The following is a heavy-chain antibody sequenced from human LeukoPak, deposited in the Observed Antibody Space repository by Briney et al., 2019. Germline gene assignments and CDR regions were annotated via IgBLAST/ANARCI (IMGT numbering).Heavy chain of an antibody. CDR1: GGTFSSYA. Sequence: SVKVSCKASGGTFSSYAISWVRQAPGQGLEWMGRIIPILGIANYAQKFQGRVTITADKSTSTAYMELSSLRSEDTAVYYCARGRSTYGYPWDWGQGTLVTVSS. CDR2: IIPILGIA. CDR3: ARGRSTYGYPWD. J-gene: IGHJ4*02. D-gene: IGHD6-25*01. V-gene: IGHV1-69*04.